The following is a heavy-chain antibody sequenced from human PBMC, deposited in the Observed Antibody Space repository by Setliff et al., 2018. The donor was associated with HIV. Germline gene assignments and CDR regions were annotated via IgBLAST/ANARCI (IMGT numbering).Heavy chain of an antibody. CDR3: TTEDPWLRFGH. J-gene: IGHJ5*02. Sequence: GGSLRLSCAASGFTFSDHVMHWVRQAPGKGLEWVAFIRHDGSNKYYADSVKGRFTISRDNSKNTLYLQMNSLKTEDTAVYYCTTEDPWLRFGHWGQGTLVTSPQ. D-gene: IGHD5-12*01. CDR2: IRHDGSNK. V-gene: IGHV3-30*02. CDR1: GFTFSDHV.